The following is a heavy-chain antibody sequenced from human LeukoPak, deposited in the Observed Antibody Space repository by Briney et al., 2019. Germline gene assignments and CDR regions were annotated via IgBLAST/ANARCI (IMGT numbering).Heavy chain of an antibody. CDR3: ARVKFGGTDY. V-gene: IGHV3-66*01. D-gene: IGHD3-16*01. CDR1: GFTVSSNY. CDR2: LYSGGST. J-gene: IGHJ4*02. Sequence: GGSLRLSCAASGFTVSSNYLSWVRQAPGKGLEWVSVLYSGGSTYYADSVKGRFTISRDNSKNTLYLQMNSLRAEDTAVYYCARVKFGGTDYWGQGTLVTVSS.